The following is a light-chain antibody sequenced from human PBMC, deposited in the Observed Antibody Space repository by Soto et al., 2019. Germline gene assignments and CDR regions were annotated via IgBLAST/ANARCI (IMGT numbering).Light chain of an antibody. V-gene: IGKV3-15*01. CDR1: QSVSTN. J-gene: IGKJ3*01. CDR2: GAS. Sequence: EIVMTQSPATLSVSLGERATLSCRASQSVSTNLAWYQQKPGQAPRLLIFGASARAIGFPARFSGSGSGTEFTLTISGLQSEDFAVYYCQQYNNWPFTFGPGTKVDFK. CDR3: QQYNNWPFT.